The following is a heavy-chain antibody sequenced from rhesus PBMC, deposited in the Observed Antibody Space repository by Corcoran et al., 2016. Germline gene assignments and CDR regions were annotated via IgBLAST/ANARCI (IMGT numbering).Heavy chain of an antibody. CDR1: GFTFSDYY. D-gene: IGHD2-21*01. CDR3: ARAVCTGSGCYGDH. J-gene: IGHJ4*01. CDR2: ISYGGGVK. Sequence: EVQLVESGGGLAKPGGSLRLSCAASGFTFSDYYMHWVRQASGKGLEWVSRISYGGGVKCEADSVKGRFTISRENAKNTLYRQMDSLRAEDTALYYCARAVCTGSGCYGDHWGQGVLVTVSS. V-gene: IGHV3-59*01.